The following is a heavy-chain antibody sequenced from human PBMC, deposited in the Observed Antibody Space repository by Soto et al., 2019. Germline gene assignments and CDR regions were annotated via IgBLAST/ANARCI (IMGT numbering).Heavy chain of an antibody. CDR1: GYRFSTYG. Sequence: ASVKVSCKASGYRFSTYGINWVRQAPGQGLEWLGWTSTNNDDRNYAQKFRGRVTFTTDTSTSTAYMELRSLISDDTAVNFCARERYVASRHSHFDSWGQGXQVTVSS. D-gene: IGHD6-6*01. V-gene: IGHV1-18*04. J-gene: IGHJ4*02. CDR2: TSTNNDDR. CDR3: ARERYVASRHSHFDS.